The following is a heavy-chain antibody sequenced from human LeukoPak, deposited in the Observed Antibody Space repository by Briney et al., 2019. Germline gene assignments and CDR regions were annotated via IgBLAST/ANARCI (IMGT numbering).Heavy chain of an antibody. V-gene: IGHV1-69*05. CDR1: GYTFTSYA. CDR3: ARGDNNGWYSEY. CDR2: IIPIFGTA. Sequence: ASVKVSCKASGYTFTSYAISWVRQVPGQGLEWMGGIIPIFGTANYAQKFQGRFTITTDESTNTAYMELSSLRFEDTAVYYCARGDNNGWYSEYWGQGTLVTVSS. J-gene: IGHJ4*02. D-gene: IGHD6-19*01.